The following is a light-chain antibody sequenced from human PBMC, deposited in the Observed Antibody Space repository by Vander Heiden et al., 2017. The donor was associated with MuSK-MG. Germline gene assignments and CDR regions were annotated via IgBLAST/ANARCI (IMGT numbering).Light chain of an antibody. CDR1: QSISSY. Sequence: DIQMTQSPSSLSASVGDRVTITCRASQSISSYLNWYQQKPGKAPKLLIYAASSLQSGVPSRFSGSGYGTDFTLTISSRQPEDFATYYCQQSYSNPTWTFGQGTKVEIK. J-gene: IGKJ1*01. CDR2: AAS. CDR3: QQSYSNPTWT. V-gene: IGKV1-39*01.